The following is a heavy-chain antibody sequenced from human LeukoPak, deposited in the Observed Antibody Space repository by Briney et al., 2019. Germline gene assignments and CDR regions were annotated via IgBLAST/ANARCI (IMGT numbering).Heavy chain of an antibody. Sequence: PGGSLRLSCAASELTVSSNCMTWVRQAPGKGLEWVSFIYSDSSTYYADSVRGRFTISRDNSKNTLYLQMNSLRAEDTAVYYCARDAYNVNRGHFDYWGQGTLVTVSS. CDR2: IYSDSST. V-gene: IGHV3-66*02. CDR1: ELTVSSNC. CDR3: ARDAYNVNRGHFDY. J-gene: IGHJ4*02. D-gene: IGHD5-24*01.